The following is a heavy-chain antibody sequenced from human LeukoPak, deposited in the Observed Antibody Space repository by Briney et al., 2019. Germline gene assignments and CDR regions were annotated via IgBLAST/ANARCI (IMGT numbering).Heavy chain of an antibody. V-gene: IGHV3-23*01. CDR3: AARKVRGVWFYLDY. J-gene: IGHJ4*02. CDR2: VSGSGDNT. Sequence: GGSLRLSCAASGFTFNNYAMTWVRQAPGKGLEWVSVVSGSGDNTNYADSVKGRFTISRDNSKNTLFLQMNSLRTEDTAVYFCAARKVRGVWFYLDYWGQGTLVTVSS. D-gene: IGHD3-10*01. CDR1: GFTFNNYA.